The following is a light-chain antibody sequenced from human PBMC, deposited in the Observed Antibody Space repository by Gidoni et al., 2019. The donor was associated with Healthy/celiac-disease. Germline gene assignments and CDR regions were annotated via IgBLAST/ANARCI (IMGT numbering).Light chain of an antibody. CDR1: QRVFYSSNNKNY. CDR2: WAS. J-gene: IGKJ2*01. Sequence: DIVMTPSPDSLAVSLGERATINCKSSQRVFYSSNNKNYLAWYQQKPGQPPKLLIYWASTRDSGVPDRFSGSGSGTDFTLTISSLQAEDVAVYYCQQYYSTPYTFXQXTKLEIK. V-gene: IGKV4-1*01. CDR3: QQYYSTPYT.